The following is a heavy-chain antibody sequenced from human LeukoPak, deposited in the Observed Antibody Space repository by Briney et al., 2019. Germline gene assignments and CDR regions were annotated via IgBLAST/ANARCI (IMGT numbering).Heavy chain of an antibody. J-gene: IGHJ4*02. V-gene: IGHV4-4*07. CDR1: GGSISSYY. CDR3: ARLSTATTSFDY. D-gene: IGHD4-17*01. CDR2: IYTSGTT. Sequence: SETLSLTCTVSGGSISSYYWSWIRQPAGKGLEWIGRIYTSGTTHYNPSLKSRVTMSVDTSKNQFSLKLSSVTAADMAVYYCARLSTATTSFDYWGQGTLVTVSS.